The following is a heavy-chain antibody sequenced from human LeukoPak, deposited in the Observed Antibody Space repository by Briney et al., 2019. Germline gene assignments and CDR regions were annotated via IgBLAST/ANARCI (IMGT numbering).Heavy chain of an antibody. V-gene: IGHV3-21*01. CDR3: ARDLYYYDSSGYIYGMDV. Sequence: GGSLRLSCAASGFTFSSYSMNWVRQAPGKGLGWVSSISSSSSYIYYADSVKGRFTISRDNAKNSLYLQMNSLRAEDTAVYYCARDLYYYDSSGYIYGMDVWGQGTTVTVSS. D-gene: IGHD3-22*01. CDR1: GFTFSSYS. J-gene: IGHJ6*02. CDR2: ISSSSSYI.